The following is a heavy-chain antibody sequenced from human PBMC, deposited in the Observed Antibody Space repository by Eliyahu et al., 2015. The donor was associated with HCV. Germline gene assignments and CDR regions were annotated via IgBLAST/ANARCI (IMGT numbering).Heavy chain of an antibody. CDR2: IDWDGDK. Sequence: QVTLRESGPALVKPTQTLTLTCTFSGFSLXTTAMXVXWIRQPPGXALEWLALIDWDGDKYYSTSLKTRLTISKDTSKNQVVLTMTNMDPVDTATYYCARMLDYGDYGGLYGMDVWGQGTTVTGSS. D-gene: IGHD4-17*01. CDR1: GFSLXTTAMX. J-gene: IGHJ6*02. V-gene: IGHV2-70*01. CDR3: ARMLDYGDYGGLYGMDV.